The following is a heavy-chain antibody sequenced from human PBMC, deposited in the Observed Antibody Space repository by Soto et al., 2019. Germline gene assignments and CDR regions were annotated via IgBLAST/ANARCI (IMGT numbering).Heavy chain of an antibody. CDR1: GYTFTGYY. CDR3: ARETWVPAAMADYYYYGMDV. J-gene: IGHJ6*01. V-gene: IGHV1-2*04. CDR2: INPNSGGT. Sequence: ASVKVSCKASGYTFTGYYMHWVRQAPGQGLEWMGWINPNSGGTNYAQKFQGWVTMTRDTSISTAYMELSRLRSDDTAVYYCARETWVPAAMADYYYYGMDVWGQGPTVTVSS. D-gene: IGHD2-2*01.